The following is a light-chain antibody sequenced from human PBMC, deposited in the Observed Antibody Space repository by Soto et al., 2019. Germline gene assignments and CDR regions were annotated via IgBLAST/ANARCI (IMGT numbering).Light chain of an antibody. CDR3: QKYNSALWT. CDR1: QGISNY. CDR2: AAS. Sequence: DIQMTQSPSSLSASVGDRVTITCRASQGISNYLAGYQQKPGKVPKLLIYAASTLQSGVTSRFSGSGSGTDFTLTISSLQPEDVATYYCQKYNSALWTFGQGTKVEIK. V-gene: IGKV1-27*01. J-gene: IGKJ1*01.